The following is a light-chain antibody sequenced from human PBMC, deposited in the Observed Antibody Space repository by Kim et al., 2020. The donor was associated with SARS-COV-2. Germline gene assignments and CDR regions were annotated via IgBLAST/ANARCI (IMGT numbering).Light chain of an antibody. V-gene: IGKV3-15*01. CDR3: QQYANWPPVT. Sequence: EVVMTQSPATLSVSPGERVTLSCRASESVRTNLAWYQQKPGQAPRLLLYSASTRATDVPARFSGSGSGTEFTLTISSLQSEDFGVYYCQQYANWPPVTFGGGTKLDIK. CDR1: ESVRTN. CDR2: SAS. J-gene: IGKJ4*01.